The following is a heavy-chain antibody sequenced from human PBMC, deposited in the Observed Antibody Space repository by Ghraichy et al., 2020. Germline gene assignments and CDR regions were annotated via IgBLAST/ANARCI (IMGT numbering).Heavy chain of an antibody. CDR3: AKDYSNYRDYFDY. D-gene: IGHD4-11*01. CDR2: ISWNSGSI. J-gene: IGHJ4*02. Sequence: SLNISCAASGFTFDDYAMHWVRQAPGKGLEWVSGISWNSGSIGYADSVKGRFTISRDNAKNSLYLQMNSLRAEDTALYYCAKDYSNYRDYFDYWGQGTLVTVSS. V-gene: IGHV3-9*01. CDR1: GFTFDDYA.